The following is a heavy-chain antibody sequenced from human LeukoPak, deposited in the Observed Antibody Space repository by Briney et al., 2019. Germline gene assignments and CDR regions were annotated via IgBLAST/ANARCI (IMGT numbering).Heavy chain of an antibody. Sequence: GGSLRLSCAASGFTFRSYEMNWVRQAPGKGLEWVSYISSSSSTRSYADSVKGRFTISRDKAKNSLYLQMNSLRAEDTAVYYCARGFGPTYWGQGTLVTVSS. D-gene: IGHD3-16*01. V-gene: IGHV3-48*03. CDR1: GFTFRSYE. CDR3: ARGFGPTY. J-gene: IGHJ4*02. CDR2: ISSSSSTR.